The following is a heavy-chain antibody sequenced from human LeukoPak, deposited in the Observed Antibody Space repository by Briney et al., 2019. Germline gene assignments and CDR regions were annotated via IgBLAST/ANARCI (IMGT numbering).Heavy chain of an antibody. V-gene: IGHV3-74*01. J-gene: IGHJ4*02. Sequence: PGRSLRLSCAASGFTFSSYWMHWVRQVPGKGLVWVARINPGGSSITYADSVKGRFTISRDNAKNTLYLQMNSLRAEDTAVYYCARVYSSSWYKLDYWGQGTLVTVSS. CDR1: GFTFSSYW. D-gene: IGHD6-13*01. CDR2: INPGGSSI. CDR3: ARVYSSSWYKLDY.